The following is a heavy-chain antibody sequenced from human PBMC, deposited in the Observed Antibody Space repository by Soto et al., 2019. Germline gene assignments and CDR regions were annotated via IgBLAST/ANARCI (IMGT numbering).Heavy chain of an antibody. CDR1: GGSISSYY. Sequence: SETLSLTCTVSGGSISSYYWSWIRQPPGKGLEWIGYMYNTGSTIYNPSLKSRVTISVDTSKNQFSLKLNSVTAEDTAVYYCARGGGAYYYGMDVWGQGTTVTVSS. D-gene: IGHD3-16*01. CDR2: MYNTGST. V-gene: IGHV4-59*01. CDR3: ARGGGAYYYGMDV. J-gene: IGHJ6*02.